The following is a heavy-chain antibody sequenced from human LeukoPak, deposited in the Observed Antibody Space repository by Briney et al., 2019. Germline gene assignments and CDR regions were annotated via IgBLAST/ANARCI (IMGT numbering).Heavy chain of an antibody. CDR2: ISAYNGNT. Sequence: GASVKVSCKASGYTFTSYGISWARQAPGQGLEWMGWISAYNGNTNYAQKLQGRVTMTTDTSTSTAYMELRSPRSDDTAVYYCARVGGTYYYDSSGYDYAFDIWGQGTMVTVSS. V-gene: IGHV1-18*01. D-gene: IGHD3-22*01. CDR3: ARVGGTYYYDSSGYDYAFDI. J-gene: IGHJ3*02. CDR1: GYTFTSYG.